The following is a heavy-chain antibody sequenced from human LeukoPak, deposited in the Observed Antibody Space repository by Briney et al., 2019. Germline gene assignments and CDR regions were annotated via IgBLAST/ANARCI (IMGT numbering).Heavy chain of an antibody. Sequence: GGSLRLSCAASGFSFSNAWMSWVRQAPGKGLEWVGRIKSKTDGGTTDYAAPVKGRFTISRDDSKNTLYLQMNSPKTEDTAVYYCTTKKSGYDILTGCYELDYWGQGTLVTVSS. V-gene: IGHV3-15*01. D-gene: IGHD3-9*01. CDR3: TTKKSGYDILTGCYELDY. CDR1: GFSFSNAW. CDR2: IKSKTDGGTT. J-gene: IGHJ4*02.